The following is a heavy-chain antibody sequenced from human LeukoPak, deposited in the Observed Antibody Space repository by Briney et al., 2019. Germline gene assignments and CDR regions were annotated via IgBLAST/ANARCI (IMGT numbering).Heavy chain of an antibody. J-gene: IGHJ4*02. CDR2: INHSGST. CDR1: GGSFSGYY. Sequence: SETLSLTCAVYGGSFSGYYWRWIRQPPGKGLEWIGEINHSGSTNYNPSLKSRVTISVDTSKNQFSLKLSSVTAADTAVYYCARAGDIVATIWGYFDYWGQGTLVTVSS. V-gene: IGHV4-34*01. CDR3: ARAGDIVATIWGYFDY. D-gene: IGHD5-12*01.